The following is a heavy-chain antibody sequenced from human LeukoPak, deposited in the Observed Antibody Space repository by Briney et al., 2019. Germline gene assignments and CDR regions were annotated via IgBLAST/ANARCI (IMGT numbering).Heavy chain of an antibody. CDR1: GFTFSGYT. D-gene: IGHD3-16*01. J-gene: IGHJ4*02. CDR3: ARDLGDY. CDR2: ISSSSRFV. V-gene: IGHV3-21*01. Sequence: GGSLRLSCAASGFTFSGYTMNWVRQAPGKGLEWVSSISSSSRFVYYADSMKGRVTISRDTAKNSLYLQMHSLRAEDTAVYYCARDLGDYWGQGTLVTVSS.